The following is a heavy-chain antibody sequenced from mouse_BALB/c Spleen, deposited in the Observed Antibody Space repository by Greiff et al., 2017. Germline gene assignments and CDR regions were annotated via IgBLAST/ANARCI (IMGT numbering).Heavy chain of an antibody. CDR1: GFTFSSYG. J-gene: IGHJ2*01. V-gene: IGHV5-6*01. CDR3: SRHPLGQGDYFDY. Sequence: DVHLVESGGDLVKPGGSLKLSCAASGFTFSSYGMSWVRQTPDKRLEWVATISSGGSYTYYPDSVKGRFTISRDNAKNTLYLLMSRLKSEDTAMYYCSRHPLGQGDYFDYWGQGTTLTVSS. D-gene: IGHD3-3*01. CDR2: ISSGGSYT.